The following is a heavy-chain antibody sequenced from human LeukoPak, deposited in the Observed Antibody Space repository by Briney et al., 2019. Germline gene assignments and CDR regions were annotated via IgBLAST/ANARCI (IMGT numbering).Heavy chain of an antibody. J-gene: IGHJ5*02. V-gene: IGHV1-46*01. D-gene: IGHD3-10*01. CDR3: ATDMGSGSQVWFDP. Sequence: GASVKVSCKASGYSFTNYYMHWVRQAPGQGLEWMGMISPGGGSTMYAQKFQGRVSMTRDMSTSTFYMELSSLRSEDTAIYYCATDMGSGSQVWFDPWGQGTPVTVSS. CDR2: ISPGGGST. CDR1: GYSFTNYY.